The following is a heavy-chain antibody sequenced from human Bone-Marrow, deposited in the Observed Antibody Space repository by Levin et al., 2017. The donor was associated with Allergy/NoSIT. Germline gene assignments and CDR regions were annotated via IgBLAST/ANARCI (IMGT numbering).Heavy chain of an antibody. CDR2: ISYIGST. J-gene: IGHJ3*01. CDR1: GASIRGGGYY. D-gene: IGHD6-25*01. Sequence: SQTLSLPCTVSGASIRGGGYYWCWIRQHPGKGLEWIGCISYIGSTHYNPSLKSRVTISADTSDKQFYLKMSSVTAADTAVFYCARGTVHAASNACDVWGHATIVTVSS. CDR3: ARGTVHAASNACDV. V-gene: IGHV4-31*03.